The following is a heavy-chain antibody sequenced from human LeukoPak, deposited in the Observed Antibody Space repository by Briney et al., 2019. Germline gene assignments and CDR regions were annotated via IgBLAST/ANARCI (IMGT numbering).Heavy chain of an antibody. J-gene: IGHJ4*02. CDR2: INHSGST. Sequence: SETLSLTCTVSGGSISSYYWSWIRQPPGKGLEWIGEINHSGSTNYNPSLKSRVTISVDTSKNQFSLKLSSVTAADTAVYYCARLCRYSSGWPYFDYWGQGTLVTVSS. CDR1: GGSISSYY. CDR3: ARLCRYSSGWPYFDY. D-gene: IGHD6-19*01. V-gene: IGHV4-34*01.